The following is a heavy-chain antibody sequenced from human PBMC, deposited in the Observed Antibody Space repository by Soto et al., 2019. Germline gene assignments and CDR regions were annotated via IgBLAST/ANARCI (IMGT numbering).Heavy chain of an antibody. CDR2: IYPDDSDT. CDR1: GYSFTSYW. V-gene: IGHV5-51*01. D-gene: IGHD5-12*01. CDR3: ATSIDIGYDV. Sequence: PGESLKISCKGSGYSFTSYWIGWVRQMPGKGLEWMGVIYPDDSDTKYSPSLQGQVTISVDKSISTVYLQWNTLKASDTAMYYCATSIDIGYDVWGKGTPVTVSS. J-gene: IGHJ4*02.